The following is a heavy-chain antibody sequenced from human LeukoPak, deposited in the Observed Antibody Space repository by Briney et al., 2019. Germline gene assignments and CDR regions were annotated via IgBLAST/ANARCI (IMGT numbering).Heavy chain of an antibody. CDR3: ARAGRFDSGHAWFYP. CDR1: GYTFLSHD. J-gene: IGHJ5*02. Sequence: GASVKVSCKASGYTFLSHDINWVRQATGQGLEWMGWMNPNSGNTGYAQKFQGRVTMNRNNSISTAYMELSSLRSEDTAVYYCARAGRFDSGHAWFYPWGQGTLVTVSS. CDR2: MNPNSGNT. V-gene: IGHV1-8*02. D-gene: IGHD5-12*01.